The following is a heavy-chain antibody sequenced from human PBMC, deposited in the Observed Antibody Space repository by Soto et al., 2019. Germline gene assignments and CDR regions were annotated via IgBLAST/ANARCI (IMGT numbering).Heavy chain of an antibody. V-gene: IGHV1-46*01. Sequence: SVKVSCQASGYTFTSYYMHWVPQAPGQGLEWMGIINPSGGSTSYAQKFQGRVTMTRDTSTSTVYMELSSLRSEDTAVYYCARGFFPGYSSGYYYGPHDAFGIWGRGTMVT. D-gene: IGHD3-22*01. J-gene: IGHJ3*02. CDR3: ARGFFPGYSSGYYYGPHDAFGI. CDR2: INPSGGST. CDR1: GYTFTSYY.